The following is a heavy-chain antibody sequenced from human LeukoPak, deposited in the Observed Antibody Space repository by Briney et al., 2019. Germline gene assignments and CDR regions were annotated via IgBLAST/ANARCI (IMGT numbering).Heavy chain of an antibody. CDR3: ARDRRASMVRGVINDAFDI. D-gene: IGHD3-10*01. J-gene: IGHJ3*02. CDR2: ISSSSSYI. Sequence: GGSLRLSCAASGFTFSSYSMNWVRQAPGKGLEWVSSISSSSSYIYYADSVKGRFTISRDNAKNSLYLQMNSLRAEDTAVYYCARDRRASMVRGVINDAFDIWGQGTMVTVSS. V-gene: IGHV3-21*01. CDR1: GFTFSSYS.